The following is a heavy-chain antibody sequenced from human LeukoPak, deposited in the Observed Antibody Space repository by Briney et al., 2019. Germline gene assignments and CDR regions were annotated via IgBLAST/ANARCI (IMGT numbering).Heavy chain of an antibody. V-gene: IGHV3-72*01. J-gene: IGHJ4*02. CDR2: TKNAVNSYTA. CDR1: GFIFSDHY. Sequence: GGSPRLSCAASGFIFSDHYMDWVRQAPGKGLGGVGRTKNAVNSYTALYAASVKGRFTISRDDSSNSLFLQMNSLRAEDTAVYYCAKQGVSSSNGVLYSYASGYFDYWGQGTLVTVSS. CDR3: AKQGVSSSNGVLYSYASGYFDY. D-gene: IGHD5-18*01.